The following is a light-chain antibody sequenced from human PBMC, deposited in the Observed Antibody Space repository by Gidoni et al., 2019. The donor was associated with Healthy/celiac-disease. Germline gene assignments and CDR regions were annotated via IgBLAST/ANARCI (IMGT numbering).Light chain of an antibody. CDR3: QQYNSYSWT. Sequence: DIQMPQSPSTLSASVGDRVTITCRASQSISSWLAWYQQQPGKAPKLLIYKASSLESGVPSRFSGSGSGTEFTLTISSLQPDDFATYYCQQYNSYSWTFXXXTKVEIK. J-gene: IGKJ1*01. V-gene: IGKV1-5*03. CDR2: KAS. CDR1: QSISSW.